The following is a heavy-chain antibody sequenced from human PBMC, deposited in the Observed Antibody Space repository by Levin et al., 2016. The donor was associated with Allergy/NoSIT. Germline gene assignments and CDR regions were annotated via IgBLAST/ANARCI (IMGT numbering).Heavy chain of an antibody. CDR3: ARGVRYYYMDV. D-gene: IGHD4/OR15-4a*01. Sequence: WIRQPPGKGLEWIGYIYYSGSTNYNPSLMSRVTISVDTSKNQFSLKLSSVTAADTAVYYCARGVRYYYMDVWGKGTTVTVSS. J-gene: IGHJ6*03. CDR2: IYYSGST. V-gene: IGHV4-59*01.